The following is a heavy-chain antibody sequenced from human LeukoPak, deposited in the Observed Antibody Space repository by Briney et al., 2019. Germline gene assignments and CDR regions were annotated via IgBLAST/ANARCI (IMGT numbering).Heavy chain of an antibody. Sequence: AETLTLTCTASGGSISSYYWSWIRQPPGKGLEWIGNIYYSGSTNYNPAPKNRLTISVDTSKIQFSLKRGSVTAADTAVYYCGRSGSAALGIWGKGTMVTVSS. CDR1: GGSISSYY. V-gene: IGHV4-59*01. CDR3: GRSGSAALGI. J-gene: IGHJ3*02. D-gene: IGHD6-25*01. CDR2: IYYSGST.